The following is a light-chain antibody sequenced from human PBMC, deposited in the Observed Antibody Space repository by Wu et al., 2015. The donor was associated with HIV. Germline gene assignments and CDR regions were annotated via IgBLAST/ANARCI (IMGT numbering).Light chain of an antibody. V-gene: IGKV1-5*03. CDR2: QAS. J-gene: IGKJ2*03. CDR3: QQYNTFPYS. CDR1: QSVSSW. Sequence: DIQMTQSPSTLSASVGDRVTITCRASQSVSSWLAWYQQKPGIAPNILIYQASILQSGVQSRFNGSGSGTEFILTISSLQTDDSGIYYCQQYNTFPYSFGQGTKLEI.